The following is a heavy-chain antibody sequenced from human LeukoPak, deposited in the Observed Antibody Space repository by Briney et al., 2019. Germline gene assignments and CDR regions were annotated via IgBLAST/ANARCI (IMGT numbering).Heavy chain of an antibody. Sequence: GGSLRLSCVASGFTLSSHNINWVRQAPGKGLEWVSHISSSGSITYYGDSVKGRNTISRDNAKNSVSLYMNSLRAEDSAVYYCARPGITAFDIWGQGTMVTVSS. CDR2: ISSSGSIT. CDR3: ARPGITAFDI. D-gene: IGHD3-10*01. CDR1: GFTLSSHN. V-gene: IGHV3-48*01. J-gene: IGHJ3*02.